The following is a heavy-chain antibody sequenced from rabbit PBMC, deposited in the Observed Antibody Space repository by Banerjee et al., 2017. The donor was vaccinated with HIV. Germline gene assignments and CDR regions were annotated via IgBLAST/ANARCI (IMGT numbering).Heavy chain of an antibody. Sequence: QEQLKETGGGLVQPGGSLTLSCKASGFDFSSYYMSWVRQAPGKGLEWIGTIYAGRGSTDYASWVNGRFTISKTSSTTVTLQMTSLTAADTATYFCARGSYVGAIVDGNGFGVWGPGTLVTVS. CDR2: IYAGRGST. D-gene: IGHD4-2*01. V-gene: IGHV1S45*01. J-gene: IGHJ4*01. CDR3: ARGSYVGAIVDGNGFGV. CDR1: GFDFSSYYM.